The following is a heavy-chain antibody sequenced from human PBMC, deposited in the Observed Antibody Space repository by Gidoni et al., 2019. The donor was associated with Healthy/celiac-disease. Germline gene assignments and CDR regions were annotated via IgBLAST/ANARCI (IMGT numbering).Heavy chain of an antibody. CDR3: ARSPLGTYCSSTSCYNSYYYYYMDV. J-gene: IGHJ6*03. V-gene: IGHV1-46*03. D-gene: IGHD2-2*02. Sequence: QVQLVQSGAEVKKPGASVKVSCKASGYTFTSYYMHWVRQAPGQGLEWMGIINPSGGSTSYAQKFQGRVTMTRDTSTSTVYMELSSLRSEDTAVYYCARSPLGTYCSSTSCYNSYYYYYMDVWGKGTTVTVSS. CDR2: INPSGGST. CDR1: GYTFTSYY.